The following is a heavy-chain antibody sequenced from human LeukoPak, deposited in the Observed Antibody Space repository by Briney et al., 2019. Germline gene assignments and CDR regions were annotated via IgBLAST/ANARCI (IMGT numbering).Heavy chain of an antibody. CDR1: GYSISSGYY. V-gene: IGHV4-38-2*01. J-gene: IGHJ4*02. CDR3: ARSAGYNYRLDY. Sequence: SETLSLTCAVSGYSISSGYYCGWIRQPPGKGLEWIGSIYHSGSTYYNPSLKSRVTISVDTSKNQFSLKLSSVTAADTAVYYCARSAGYNYRLDYWGQGTLVTVSS. D-gene: IGHD5-24*01. CDR2: IYHSGST.